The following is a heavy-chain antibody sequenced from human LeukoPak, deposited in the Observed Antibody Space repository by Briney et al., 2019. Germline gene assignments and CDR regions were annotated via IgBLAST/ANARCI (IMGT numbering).Heavy chain of an antibody. CDR1: GYTFTGYY. V-gene: IGHV1-2*02. D-gene: IGHD3-16*02. CDR2: INPDSGGT. J-gene: IGHJ4*02. CDR3: ARGGYYDYVWGSYRSHRWDFDY. Sequence: ASVKVSCKASGYTFTGYYIHWVRQAPGQRPEWLGWINPDSGGTKYAQKFQGRVTMTRDTSISTVYMELSRLRSDDTAVYYCARGGYYDYVWGSYRSHRWDFDYWGQGTLVTVSS.